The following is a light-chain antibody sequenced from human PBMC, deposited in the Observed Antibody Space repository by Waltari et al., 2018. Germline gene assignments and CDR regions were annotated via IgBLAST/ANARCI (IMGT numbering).Light chain of an antibody. J-gene: IGLJ2*01. Sequence: QSALTQPPSASGSPGQSVTISCTGTSSDVGGYNFVSWYQQHPGQAPKLMIYEVTKRPSGVPDRFSGSKSVNTASLTVSGLQAEDEADYYCSSYAGSNIVVFGGGTKLTVL. CDR1: SSDVGGYNF. CDR2: EVT. CDR3: SSYAGSNIVV. V-gene: IGLV2-8*01.